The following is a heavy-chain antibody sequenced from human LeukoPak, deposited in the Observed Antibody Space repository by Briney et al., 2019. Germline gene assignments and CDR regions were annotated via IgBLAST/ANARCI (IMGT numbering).Heavy chain of an antibody. V-gene: IGHV4-39*01. D-gene: IGHD5-18*01. Sequence: SETLSLTCTVSGGSISSSSYYWGWIRQPPGKGLEWIGTIYYSGSTYYNPSLKGRLTISVDTSKSQFSLKLSSVTAADTAVYYCARRDTSKYYFDYWGQGTLVTVSS. CDR1: GGSISSSSYY. CDR2: IYYSGST. CDR3: ARRDTSKYYFDY. J-gene: IGHJ4*02.